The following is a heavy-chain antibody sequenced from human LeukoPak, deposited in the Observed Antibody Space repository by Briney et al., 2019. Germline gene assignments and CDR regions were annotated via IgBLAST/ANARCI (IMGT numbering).Heavy chain of an antibody. D-gene: IGHD6-6*01. CDR2: IYYSGST. CDR3: AVRSSSSPFYYYYYMDV. V-gene: IGHV4-30-4*08. CDR1: GGSISSGDYY. J-gene: IGHJ6*03. Sequence: ASQTLSLTCTVSGGSISSGDYYWSWIRQPPGEGLEWIGYIYYSGSTYYNPSLKSRVTISVDTSKNQFSLKLSSVTAADTAVYYCAVRSSSSPFYYYYYMDVWGKGITVTVSS.